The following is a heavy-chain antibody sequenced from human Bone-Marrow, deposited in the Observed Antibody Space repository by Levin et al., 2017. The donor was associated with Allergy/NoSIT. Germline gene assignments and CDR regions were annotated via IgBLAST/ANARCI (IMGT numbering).Heavy chain of an antibody. J-gene: IGHJ4*02. CDR2: ISYVQSNK. V-gene: IGHV3-30*18. CDR3: AKSRRWKNEYNERTFDY. CDR1: GFTFANYD. D-gene: IGHD2/OR15-2a*01. Sequence: PGESLKISCVGSGFTFANYDMGWVRQAPGKGLEWVASISYVQSNKNYADSVKGRFTISRDNFKSTLYLQINSLRRQDTAVYYCAKSRRWKNEYNERTFDYWGQGIRVTVSS.